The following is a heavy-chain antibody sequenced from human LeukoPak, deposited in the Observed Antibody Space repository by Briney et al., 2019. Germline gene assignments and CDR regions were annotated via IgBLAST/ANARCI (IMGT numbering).Heavy chain of an antibody. CDR2: MKPDGSEK. CDR3: AKDAF. Sequence: GGSLRLSCAASGFPFDISWLNWVRQAPGKGPEWVATMKPDGSEKYYVDSVKGRFTISRDNAKNSVYLQMDSLRVEDTAVYYCAKDAFWGRGTLVTVSS. CDR1: GFPFDISW. V-gene: IGHV3-7*01. J-gene: IGHJ4*02.